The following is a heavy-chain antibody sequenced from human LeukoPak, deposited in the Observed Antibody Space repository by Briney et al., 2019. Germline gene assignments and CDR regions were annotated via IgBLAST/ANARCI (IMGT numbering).Heavy chain of an antibody. V-gene: IGHV3-7*01. CDR3: ARTRYSSGMVV. D-gene: IGHD6-19*01. CDR1: GFTFSSYA. J-gene: IGHJ6*03. Sequence: GGSLRLSCAASGFTFSSYAMSWVRQAPGKGLEWVADIKQDGSKKYYVDSVKGRFTISRDNAKNSLYLQMNSLRAEDTAVYYLARTRYSSGMVVWGEGTTVTVSS. CDR2: IKQDGSKK.